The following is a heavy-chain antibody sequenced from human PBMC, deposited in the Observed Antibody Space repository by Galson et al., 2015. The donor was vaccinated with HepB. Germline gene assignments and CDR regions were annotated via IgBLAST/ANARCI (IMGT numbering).Heavy chain of an antibody. Sequence: SLRLSCAASGFTFRTYWMSWVRQAPGKGPEWVANIGPDGNEKYYVDSVKGRFTISRDNAKNSLYLQMNSLRAEDTAVYYCGSPRAGGRERYYMDVWGKGTTVTVSS. CDR2: IGPDGNEK. V-gene: IGHV3-7*01. J-gene: IGHJ6*03. D-gene: IGHD1-26*01. CDR1: GFTFRTYW. CDR3: GSPRAGGRERYYMDV.